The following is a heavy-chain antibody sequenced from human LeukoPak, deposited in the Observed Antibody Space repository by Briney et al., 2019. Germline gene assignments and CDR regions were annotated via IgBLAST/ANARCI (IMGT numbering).Heavy chain of an antibody. CDR1: GASISTYY. CDR3: AKHSGLRYNWKGWFDP. CDR2: INHGGSA. Sequence: SETLSLTCTVSGASISTYYWSWIRQPPGKGLGWIGEINHGGSANYNPSLKSRVTISVDTSKNQFSLKLSSVTAADTAVYYCAKHSGLRYNWKGWFDPWGQGTLVTVSS. D-gene: IGHD1-1*01. V-gene: IGHV4-34*01. J-gene: IGHJ5*02.